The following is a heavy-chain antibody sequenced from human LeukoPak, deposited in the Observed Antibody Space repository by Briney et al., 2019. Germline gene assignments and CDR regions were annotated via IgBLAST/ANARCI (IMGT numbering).Heavy chain of an antibody. Sequence: SETLSLTCAVSGGSFSGYYWSWIRQPPGKGLEWIGEINHSGSTNYNPSLKSRVTISVDTSKNQFSLKLSSVTAADTAVYYCARGSAAAGTRRWYFDYWGQGTLVTVSS. CDR1: GGSFSGYY. V-gene: IGHV4-34*01. J-gene: IGHJ4*02. CDR2: INHSGST. CDR3: ARGSAAAGTRRWYFDY. D-gene: IGHD6-13*01.